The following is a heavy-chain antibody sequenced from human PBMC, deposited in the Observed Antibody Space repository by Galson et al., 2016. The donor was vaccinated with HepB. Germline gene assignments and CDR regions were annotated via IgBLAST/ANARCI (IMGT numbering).Heavy chain of an antibody. Sequence: CAISGDSVYSNSAAWNWIRQSPSRGLEWLGRTYYRSKWHNDYAVSVKSRITINPDTSKNQFSLQLKSVTPEDTAVYYCARVWMLGRGLNLWGQGTAVTVSS. CDR1: GDSVYSNSAA. D-gene: IGHD3-3*01. J-gene: IGHJ6*01. V-gene: IGHV6-1*01. CDR2: TYYRSKWHN. CDR3: ARVWMLGRGLNL.